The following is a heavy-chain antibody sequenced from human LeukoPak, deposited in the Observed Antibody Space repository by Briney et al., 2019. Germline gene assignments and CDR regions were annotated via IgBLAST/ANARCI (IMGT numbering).Heavy chain of an antibody. CDR3: AKQALSDYVWGSYRYFDY. J-gene: IGHJ4*02. D-gene: IGHD3-16*02. Sequence: GGSLRLSCAASGFTFSSYAMSWVRQAPGKGLECVSGISGSGGSTYYADSVKGRLTISRDNSKNTLYLQMNSLRAEDTAVYYCAKQALSDYVWGSYRYFDYWGQGTLVTVSS. V-gene: IGHV3-23*01. CDR1: GFTFSSYA. CDR2: ISGSGGST.